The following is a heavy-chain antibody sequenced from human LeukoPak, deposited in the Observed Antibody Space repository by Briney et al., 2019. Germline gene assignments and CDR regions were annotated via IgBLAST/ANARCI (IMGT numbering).Heavy chain of an antibody. V-gene: IGHV3-23*01. D-gene: IGHD3/OR15-3a*01. CDR1: GFTLSSYA. Sequence: GGSLRLSCAASGFTLSSYAMSWVRQAPGKGLEWVSAISDTGNTYHADSVKGRFTISRDNSKNTLYLQMNSLRAEDAAVYYCARDLEGLDWFDAWGQGTLVTVSS. CDR2: ISDTGNT. CDR3: ARDLEGLDWFDA. J-gene: IGHJ5*02.